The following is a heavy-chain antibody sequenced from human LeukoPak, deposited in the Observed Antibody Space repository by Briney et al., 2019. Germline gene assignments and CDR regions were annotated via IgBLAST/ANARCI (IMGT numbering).Heavy chain of an antibody. J-gene: IGHJ4*02. CDR3: AREGGPYRPLDY. CDR1: GGSISNTNW. CDR2: VNLQGST. V-gene: IGHV4-4*02. Sequence: PSETLSLTCFVSGGSISNTNWWTWFRQPPGKGLEWIGEVNLQGSTNYNPSLKSRVAISVDKSENHISLKLTSVTAADTAVYYCAREGGPYRPLDYSGQGTLVTVAS.